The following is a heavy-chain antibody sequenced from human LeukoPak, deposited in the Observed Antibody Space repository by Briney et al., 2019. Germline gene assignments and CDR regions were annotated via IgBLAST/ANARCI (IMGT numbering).Heavy chain of an antibody. Sequence: GGSLRLSCAASGFTFSSYAMSWVRQAPGKGLEWVSAISGSGGSTYYADSVKGRFTISRDNSKDTLYLQMNSLRAEDTAVYYCAKDDYGDYGGWFDPWGQGTLVTVSS. J-gene: IGHJ5*02. D-gene: IGHD4-17*01. CDR2: ISGSGGST. CDR3: AKDDYGDYGGWFDP. V-gene: IGHV3-23*01. CDR1: GFTFSSYA.